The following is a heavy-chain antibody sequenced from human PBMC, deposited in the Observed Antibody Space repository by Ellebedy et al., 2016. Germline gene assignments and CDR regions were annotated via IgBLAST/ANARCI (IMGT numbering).Heavy chain of an antibody. CDR2: IYYSGST. V-gene: IGHV4-31*03. D-gene: IGHD1-14*01. Sequence: SETLSLTXTVSGGSISSGGYYWSWIRQHPGKGLEWIGYIYYSGSTYYNPSLKSRVTISVDTSKNQFSLKLSSVTAADTAVYYCARDLSNRNAFDIWGQGTMVTVSS. CDR1: GGSISSGGYY. CDR3: ARDLSNRNAFDI. J-gene: IGHJ3*02.